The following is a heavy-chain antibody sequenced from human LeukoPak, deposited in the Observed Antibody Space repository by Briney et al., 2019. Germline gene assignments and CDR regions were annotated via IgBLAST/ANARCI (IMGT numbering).Heavy chain of an antibody. Sequence: ASVKVSCKASGYTFTDYYMHWVRQAPGQGLEWMGWINPNSGGTNYAQEFQGRGTMTRDTSISTAYMELSRLRSDDTAVYYCARGGWVRGVITRDGLNYWGQGTLVTVSS. J-gene: IGHJ4*02. CDR2: INPNSGGT. V-gene: IGHV1-2*02. D-gene: IGHD3-10*01. CDR1: GYTFTDYY. CDR3: ARGGWVRGVITRDGLNY.